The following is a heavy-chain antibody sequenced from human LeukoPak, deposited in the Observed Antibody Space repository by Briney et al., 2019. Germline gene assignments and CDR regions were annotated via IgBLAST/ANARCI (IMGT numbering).Heavy chain of an antibody. Sequence: SETLSLTCTVSGGSISSYYWSWIRQPAGKGLEWIGHIYTRGTTNYNPSLKSRVTMSIDTSKNQFSLKLSSVTAADTAIYYCARDAKYYYGSRTYFFFEYWGQGTLLSVSS. V-gene: IGHV4-4*07. D-gene: IGHD3-10*01. CDR1: GGSISSYY. CDR2: IYTRGTT. CDR3: ARDAKYYYGSRTYFFFEY. J-gene: IGHJ4*02.